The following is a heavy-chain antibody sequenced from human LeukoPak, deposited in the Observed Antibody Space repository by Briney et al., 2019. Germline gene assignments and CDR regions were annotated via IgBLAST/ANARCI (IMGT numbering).Heavy chain of an antibody. Sequence: ASVKVSCKASGYTFTIYGISWVRQAPGQGLEWMGWINAYNGNTNYAQKLHGRVTMTTDTSTSTAYMELRSLRSDDTAVYYCARVELRYFDWFTHRFDPWGQGTLVTVSS. CDR2: INAYNGNT. CDR1: GYTFTIYG. V-gene: IGHV1-18*01. CDR3: ARVELRYFDWFTHRFDP. J-gene: IGHJ5*02. D-gene: IGHD3-9*01.